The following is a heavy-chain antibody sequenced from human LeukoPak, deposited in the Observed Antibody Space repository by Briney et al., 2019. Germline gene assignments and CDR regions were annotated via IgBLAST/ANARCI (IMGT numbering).Heavy chain of an antibody. V-gene: IGHV4-39*07. CDR1: GGSISSSIYY. CDR2: FSSGGSA. Sequence: SETLSLTCIVPGGSISSSIYYWAWGRQSPGTGLEWMVTFSSGGSAYYNPSLTCRVSTSKDTSDNQFSLRLYSVTAADTAVYYCARKQTGTMYDVWGQGTQVTVSS. J-gene: IGHJ4*02. CDR3: ARKQTGTMYDV. D-gene: IGHD1-7*01.